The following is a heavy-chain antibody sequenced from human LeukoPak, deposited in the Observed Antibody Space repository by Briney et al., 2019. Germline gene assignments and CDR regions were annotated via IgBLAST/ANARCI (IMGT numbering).Heavy chain of an antibody. CDR1: GFNFNNYD. J-gene: IGHJ4*02. CDR2: ISYNGSHQ. CDR3: ATSIRRITISS. Sequence: GGSLRLSCVASGFNFNNYDLHWVRQAPGKGLEWLTVISYNGSHQYYSDSVRGRFTISRDNSRNSVFLQINRLRPEDTAVYYCATSIRRITISSWGQGTLVTVSS. V-gene: IGHV3-30*19. D-gene: IGHD3-3*01.